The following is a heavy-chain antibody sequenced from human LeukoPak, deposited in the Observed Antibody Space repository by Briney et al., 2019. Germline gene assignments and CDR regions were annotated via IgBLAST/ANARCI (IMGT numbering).Heavy chain of an antibody. CDR2: INPSGGST. CDR3: ARAGEGFGELFYYYYYMDV. J-gene: IGHJ6*03. V-gene: IGHV1-46*01. D-gene: IGHD3-10*01. CDR1: GGTFSSYA. Sequence: ASVKVSCKASGGTFSSYAFSWVRQAPAQGLEWMGIINPSGGSTGYAQKFQGRVTMTRDTSTSTVYMELSSLRSEDTAVYYCARAGEGFGELFYYYYYMDVWGKGTTVTISS.